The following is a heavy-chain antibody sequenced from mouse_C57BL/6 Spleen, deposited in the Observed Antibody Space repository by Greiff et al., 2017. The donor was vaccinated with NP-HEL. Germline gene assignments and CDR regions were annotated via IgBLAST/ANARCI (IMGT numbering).Heavy chain of an antibody. Sequence: VQLQQSDAEVVKPGASVKISCKVSGYTFTDHTIHWMKQRPEQGLEWIGYIYPRDGSTKYNEKVKGKATLTADKSSSAGYMQLNSLTSEEAEVYFCARFRRVYAMDYWGQGTSVTVSS. CDR3: ARFRRVYAMDY. J-gene: IGHJ4*01. CDR2: IYPRDGST. CDR1: GYTFTDHT. V-gene: IGHV1-78*01.